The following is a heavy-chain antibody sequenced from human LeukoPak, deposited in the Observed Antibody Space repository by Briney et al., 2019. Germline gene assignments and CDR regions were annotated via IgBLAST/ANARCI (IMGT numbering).Heavy chain of an antibody. D-gene: IGHD4-17*01. J-gene: IGHJ6*02. CDR1: GGSFSPYY. Sequence: PSETLSLTCNVSGGSFSPYYWSWVRQPAGKGLEWIGRIYASGSVSSSGSTNYNPSLKSRVTMSVETSKKQFSLRLNSVTAADTAVYYCAREKTVLHYYYGMDVWGQGTTVAVSS. CDR3: AREKTVLHYYYGMDV. CDR2: IYASGSVSSSGST. V-gene: IGHV4-4*07.